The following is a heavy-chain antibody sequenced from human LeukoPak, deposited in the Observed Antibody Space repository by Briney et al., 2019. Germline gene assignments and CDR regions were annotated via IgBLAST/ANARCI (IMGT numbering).Heavy chain of an antibody. V-gene: IGHV3-23*01. CDR3: AKDLFVTYYDSSGYYGAFDI. D-gene: IGHD3-22*01. CDR2: ISGSGGST. Sequence: PGGSLRLSCAASGFTFSSYAMSWVRQAPGKGLEWVSAISGSGGSTYYADSVKGRFTISRDNSKNTLCLQMNSLRAEDTAVYYCAKDLFVTYYDSSGYYGAFDIWGQGTMVTVSS. J-gene: IGHJ3*02. CDR1: GFTFSSYA.